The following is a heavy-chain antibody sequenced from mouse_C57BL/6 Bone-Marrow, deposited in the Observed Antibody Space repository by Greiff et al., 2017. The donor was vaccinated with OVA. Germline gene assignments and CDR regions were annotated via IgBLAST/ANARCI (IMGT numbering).Heavy chain of an antibody. J-gene: IGHJ2*01. CDR1: GYTFTSYW. V-gene: IGHV1-50*01. CDR2: IDPSDSYT. CDR3: ARFNYSIPFDY. Sequence: VQLQQPGAELVKPGSSVKLSCKASGYTFTSYWMQWVKQRPGQGLEWIGEIDPSDSYTNYNQKFKGKATLTVDTSSSTAYMQLSSLTSEDSAVYYCARFNYSIPFDYCGQGTTLTVSS. D-gene: IGHD2-5*01.